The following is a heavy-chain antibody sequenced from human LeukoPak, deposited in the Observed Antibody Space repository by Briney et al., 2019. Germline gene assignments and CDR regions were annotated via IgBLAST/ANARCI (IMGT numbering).Heavy chain of an antibody. V-gene: IGHV3-48*01. CDR3: VRDHHRRLYDSQARDTFDI. CDR1: GFTFSSYG. Sequence: PGGSLRLSCAASGFTFSSYGMSWVRQAPGKGLEWVSYISSSSSTMYYAASVKGRFSISRDNAQNSLYLQMNSLRAEDTAVYYCVRDHHRRLYDSQARDTFDIWGQGTMVTVSS. D-gene: IGHD3-22*01. J-gene: IGHJ3*02. CDR2: ISSSSSTM.